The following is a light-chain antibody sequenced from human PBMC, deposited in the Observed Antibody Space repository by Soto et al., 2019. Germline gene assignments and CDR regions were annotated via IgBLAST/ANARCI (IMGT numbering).Light chain of an antibody. Sequence: DIQLTQSPDSLSASVGDRVTITCRASQTIRTFLNWYQQKSGKAPKVLIYSASTLQSGVPPRFSGSGSGTDFTLTINRLQPEDFATYYCQQSYNAPRTFGGGTKVEIK. CDR3: QQSYNAPRT. CDR1: QTIRTF. V-gene: IGKV1-39*01. J-gene: IGKJ4*01. CDR2: SAS.